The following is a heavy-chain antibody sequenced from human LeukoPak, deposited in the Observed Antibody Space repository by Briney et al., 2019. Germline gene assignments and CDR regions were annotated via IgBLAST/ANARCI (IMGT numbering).Heavy chain of an antibody. CDR3: AGVGVQVFYYFDY. Sequence: GGPVRLLCGAWGFTLSSYAMHGLRPAPGKGLAGVAVISYDGSNKYYADSVKGRFTTTTDNTKNTQYLQMNSLGAEDTAVYYCAGVGVQVFYYFDYWGQGTLVTVSS. D-gene: IGHD3-10*01. CDR1: GFTLSSYA. V-gene: IGHV3-30*04. J-gene: IGHJ4*02. CDR2: ISYDGSNK.